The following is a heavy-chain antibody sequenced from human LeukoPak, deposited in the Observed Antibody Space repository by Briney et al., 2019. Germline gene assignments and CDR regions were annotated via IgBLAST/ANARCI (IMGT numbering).Heavy chain of an antibody. J-gene: IGHJ4*02. V-gene: IGHV1-18*01. Sequence: GASVKVSCKASGYTFTSYGISWVRQAPGQGLEWMGWISTYNGNTNYAQKLQGRVTTTTDTSTSTAYMEVRSLRSDDTAVYYCARDLRAPTDRGFDYWGQGTLVTVSS. CDR2: ISTYNGNT. CDR3: ARDLRAPTDRGFDY. D-gene: IGHD3-22*01. CDR1: GYTFTSYG.